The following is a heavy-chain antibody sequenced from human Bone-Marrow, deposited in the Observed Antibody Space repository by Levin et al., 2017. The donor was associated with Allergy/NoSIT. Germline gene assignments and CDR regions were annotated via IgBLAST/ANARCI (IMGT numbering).Heavy chain of an antibody. CDR1: GYTLSELA. CDR2: SDPDNGEI. J-gene: IGHJ4*02. Sequence: WASVKVSCKVAGYTLSELAMFWVRQAPGKGLEWMGGSDPDNGEIIYAQKFQGRVTMTEDTSTDTAYMELSRLRSDDTAVYYCATITWWGQGTLVTVSS. D-gene: IGHD1-14*01. V-gene: IGHV1-24*01. CDR3: ATITW.